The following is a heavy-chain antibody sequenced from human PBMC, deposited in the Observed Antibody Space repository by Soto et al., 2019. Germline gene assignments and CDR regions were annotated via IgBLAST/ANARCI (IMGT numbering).Heavy chain of an antibody. D-gene: IGHD5-18*01. J-gene: IGHJ4*02. CDR1: GYSFTSYW. V-gene: IGHV5-51*01. Sequence: PGESLKISCKGSGYSFTSYWIGWVRQMPGKGLEWMGIIYPGDSDTRYSPSFQGQVTISADKSISTAYLQWSSLKASDTAMYYCATTKTRQDGYSMGFYYWGQGTLVTVSS. CDR3: ATTKTRQDGYSMGFYY. CDR2: IYPGDSDT.